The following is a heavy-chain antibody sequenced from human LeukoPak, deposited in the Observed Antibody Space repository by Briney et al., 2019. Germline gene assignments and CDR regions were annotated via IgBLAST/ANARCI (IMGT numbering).Heavy chain of an antibody. D-gene: IGHD3-3*01. J-gene: IGHJ3*02. CDR2: ISSNIDYK. Sequence: GGSLRLSCAASGFTFSTYTMNWVRQAPGKGLEWVSSISSNIDYKYYTDSVKGRFTISRDNAKNSLYLQMNGLRAEDTALYYCSRGNFNAFDIWGHGTMVTVSS. CDR1: GFTFSTYT. CDR3: SRGNFNAFDI. V-gene: IGHV3-21*01.